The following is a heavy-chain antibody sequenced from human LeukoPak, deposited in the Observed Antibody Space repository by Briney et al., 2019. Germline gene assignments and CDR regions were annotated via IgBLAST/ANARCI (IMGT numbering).Heavy chain of an antibody. CDR2: ISWNSGSI. D-gene: IGHD6-19*01. J-gene: IGHJ4*02. CDR1: GFTFDDYA. CDR3: AKGPSVVAGHASFYFDY. Sequence: GGSLRLSCAASGFTFDDYAMHWVRQAPGKGLEWVSGISWNSGSIGYADSVKGRFTISRDNAKNSLYLQMNSLRAEDMALYYCAKGPSVVAGHASFYFDYWAREPWSPSPQ. V-gene: IGHV3-9*03.